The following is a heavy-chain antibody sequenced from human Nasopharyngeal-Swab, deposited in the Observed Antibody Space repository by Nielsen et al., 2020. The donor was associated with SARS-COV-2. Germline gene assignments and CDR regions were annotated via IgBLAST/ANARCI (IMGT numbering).Heavy chain of an antibody. CDR1: GFTFSTYG. D-gene: IGHD2-2*02. Sequence: GGPLRLSCAASGFTFSTYGMHWVRQAPGKGLEWVAVISYDGSNKYYADSVKGRFTISRDNSKNTLYLQMNSLRAEDTAVYYCASGCISTSCYTGDAFDIWGQGTMVTVSS. V-gene: IGHV3-30*03. CDR2: ISYDGSNK. CDR3: ASGCISTSCYTGDAFDI. J-gene: IGHJ3*02.